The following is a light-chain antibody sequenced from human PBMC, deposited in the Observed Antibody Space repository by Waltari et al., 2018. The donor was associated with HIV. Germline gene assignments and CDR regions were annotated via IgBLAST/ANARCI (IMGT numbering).Light chain of an antibody. J-gene: IGLJ2*01. CDR3: CSYAGSYPVV. Sequence: QSALTQPRSVSGSPGQSVTISCTGTSSDVGVYNFVSWYQQHPGKAPKLMIYAVSKRPSGVPERLYGSKCGNAAALTISGLQAGDEADYYCCSYAGSYPVVFGRGTKLTVL. CDR2: AVS. CDR1: SSDVGVYNF. V-gene: IGLV2-11*01.